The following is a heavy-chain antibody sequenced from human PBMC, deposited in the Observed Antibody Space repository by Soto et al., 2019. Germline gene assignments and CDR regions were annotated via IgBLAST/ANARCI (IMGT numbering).Heavy chain of an antibody. J-gene: IGHJ6*02. CDR1: GFTFDDYA. D-gene: IGHD6-13*01. CDR2: ISWNSGSI. Sequence: AGGSLRLSCAASGFTFDDYAMHWVRQAPGKGLEWVSGISWNSGSIGYADSVKGRFTISRDNAKNSLYLQMNSLRAEDTALYYCAKVRAAAGTIGDYYYGMDVWGQGTTVTVSS. CDR3: AKVRAAAGTIGDYYYGMDV. V-gene: IGHV3-9*01.